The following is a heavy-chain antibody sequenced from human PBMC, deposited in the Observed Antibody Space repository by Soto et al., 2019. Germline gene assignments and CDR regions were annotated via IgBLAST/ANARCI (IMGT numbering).Heavy chain of an antibody. D-gene: IGHD6-13*01. J-gene: IGHJ5*02. CDR1: GYTLTELS. CDR3: ATGPGAAVYWFEP. Sequence: ASVKVSCKVSGYTLTELSMHLVRQAPGKGLEWMGGFDPEDGETIYAQKFQGRVTMTEDTSTDTAYMELSSLRSEDTAVYYCATGPGAAVYWFEPWGQGTLVTVSS. V-gene: IGHV1-24*01. CDR2: FDPEDGET.